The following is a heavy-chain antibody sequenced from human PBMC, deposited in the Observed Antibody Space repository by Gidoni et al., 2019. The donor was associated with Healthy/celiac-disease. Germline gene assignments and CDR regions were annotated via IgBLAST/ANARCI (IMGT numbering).Heavy chain of an antibody. CDR3: TTDLSTVSYYYGMDV. D-gene: IGHD4-17*01. J-gene: IGHJ6*02. V-gene: IGHV3-15*01. CDR2: IKSKTDGGTT. Sequence: EVQLVESGGGLVKPGGSLRLSCAASGFTFSNAWMSWVRQAPGKGLEWVGRIKSKTDGGTTDYAAPVKGRFTISRDDSKNTLYLQMNSLKTEDTAVYYCTTDLSTVSYYYGMDVWGQGTTVTVSS. CDR1: GFTFSNAW.